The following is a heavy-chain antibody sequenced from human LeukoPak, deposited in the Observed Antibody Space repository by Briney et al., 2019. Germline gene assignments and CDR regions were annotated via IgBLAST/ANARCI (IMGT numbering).Heavy chain of an antibody. CDR2: IRSSNSYT. CDR3: ASLSYDFWTGSESHWFDP. V-gene: IGHV3-21*01. J-gene: IGHJ5*02. Sequence: GGSLRLSCVASGFSFSTYSMSWVRQAPGKGLEWVSAIRSSNSYTYYADSVKGRFTISRGNTKNSLYLQMNSLRAEDTAVYYCASLSYDFWTGSESHWFDPWGQGTLVTVSS. D-gene: IGHD3-3*01. CDR1: GFSFSTYS.